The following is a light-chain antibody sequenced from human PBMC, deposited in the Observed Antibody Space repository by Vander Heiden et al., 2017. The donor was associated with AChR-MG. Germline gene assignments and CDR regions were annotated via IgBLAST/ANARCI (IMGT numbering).Light chain of an antibody. CDR1: QSVLYSSNNKNY. CDR2: WAS. Sequence: DIAMTQSPDSLAVPLGARATINCKSSQSVLYSSNNKNYLAWYQQKPGQPTKLLIYWASTRESGVPDRFSGSGSGTDFTLTISSLQAEDVAVYYCQQYYSTPWTFGQGTKVEIK. V-gene: IGKV4-1*01. CDR3: QQYYSTPWT. J-gene: IGKJ1*01.